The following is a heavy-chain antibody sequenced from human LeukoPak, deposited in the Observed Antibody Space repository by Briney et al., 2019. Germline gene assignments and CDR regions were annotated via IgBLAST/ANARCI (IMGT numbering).Heavy chain of an antibody. D-gene: IGHD2-2*02. CDR1: GSSFTSYW. CDR3: ARMYQLLYPYNWFDP. CDR2: IYPGDSDT. V-gene: IGHV5-51*01. J-gene: IGHJ5*02. Sequence: GESLKISCKGSGSSFTSYWIGWVRQMLGKGLEWMGIIYPGDSDTRYSPSFQGQVTISADKSISTAYLQWSSLKASDTAMYYCARMYQLLYPYNWFDPWGQGTLVTVSS.